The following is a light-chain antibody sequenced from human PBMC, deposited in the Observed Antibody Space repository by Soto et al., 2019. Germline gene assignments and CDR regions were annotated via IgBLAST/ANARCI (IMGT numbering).Light chain of an antibody. V-gene: IGKV1-5*03. CDR2: KAS. CDR1: QRVDSW. CDR3: QHYNDYSRV. J-gene: IGKJ1*01. Sequence: DIQMTQSPSTLSASIGDRVTITCRASQRVDSWLAWYQQQPGKAPKLLIYKASSLQTGVPSRFSGCGSRTEFTLTIRSLQPDDFATYYCQHYNDYSRVFGQGTKVEIK.